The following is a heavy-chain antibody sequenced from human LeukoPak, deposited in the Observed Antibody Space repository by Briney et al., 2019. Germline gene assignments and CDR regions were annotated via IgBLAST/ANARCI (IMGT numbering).Heavy chain of an antibody. CDR1: GFPFDLYT. V-gene: IGHV3-48*02. CDR3: ARDRHTAMVYYYYYMDV. D-gene: IGHD5-18*01. J-gene: IGHJ6*03. CDR2: ITSNSDAI. Sequence: GGSLRLSCAASGFPFDLYTMNWVRQAPGKGLEWLSYITSNSDAIHYADSVRGRFTVSRDNARNSLYLQMNSLRDEDTAVYYCARDRHTAMVYYYYYMDVWGTGTTVTVSS.